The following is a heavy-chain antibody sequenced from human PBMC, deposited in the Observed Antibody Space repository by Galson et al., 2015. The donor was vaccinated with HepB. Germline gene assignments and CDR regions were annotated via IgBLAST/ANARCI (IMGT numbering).Heavy chain of an antibody. J-gene: IGHJ6*02. CDR2: ISYDGSNK. CDR1: GFTFSSYG. CDR3: AKVIRLGDGLGAAGTSRYYYYYYGMDV. V-gene: IGHV3-30*18. D-gene: IGHD6-13*01. Sequence: SLRLSCAASGFTFSSYGMHWVRQAPGKGLEWVAVISYDGSNKYYADSVKGRFTISRDNTKNTLYLQMNSLRAEDTAVYYCAKVIRLGDGLGAAGTSRYYYYYYGMDVWGQGTTVTVSS.